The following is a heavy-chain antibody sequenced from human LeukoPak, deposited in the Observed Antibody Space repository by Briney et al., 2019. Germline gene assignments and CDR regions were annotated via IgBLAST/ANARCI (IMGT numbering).Heavy chain of an antibody. CDR3: TRVGYIDEGIDY. V-gene: IGHV3-7*04. J-gene: IGHJ4*02. D-gene: IGHD5-24*01. CDR2: IKQDGSKK. Sequence: GGSLRLSCVASGFPFSSYWMTWVRQAGGKGMEWVANIKQDGSKKSYVDSVKGRFNIYRDNGKNSLYLQMNSLRAENTAIYYCTRVGYIDEGIDYWGQGTLVTVSS. CDR1: GFPFSSYW.